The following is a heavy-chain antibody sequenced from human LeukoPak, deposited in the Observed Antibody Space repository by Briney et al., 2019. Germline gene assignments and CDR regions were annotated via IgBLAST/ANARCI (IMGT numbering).Heavy chain of an antibody. CDR1: GFTFCTYS. CDR2: ISSSSSYI. CDR3: ARDLGIVVVPAATYNWFDP. J-gene: IGHJ5*02. D-gene: IGHD2-2*01. V-gene: IGHV3-21*04. Sequence: GGSLRLSCAASGFTFCTYSMNWVRQSPGTGLEWVSSISSSSSYIYYADSVKGRFTISRDNAKKSVYPQMNSLRSDDTAVYYCARDLGIVVVPAATYNWFDPWGQGTLVTVSS.